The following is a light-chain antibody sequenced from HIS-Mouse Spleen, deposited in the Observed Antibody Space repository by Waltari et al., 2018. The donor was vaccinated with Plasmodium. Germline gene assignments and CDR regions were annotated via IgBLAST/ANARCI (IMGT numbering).Light chain of an antibody. CDR3: QQYKNGSCT. V-gene: IGKV3-15*01. Sequence: EIVMTHSPATLSVSPGARATLSCRASQRCSSNLAWYQQKPGQAPRLLIYGASTRATGIPARFIGSGSGTEFTLTISSLQSEDVAVYCCQQYKNGSCTFGPGTKVDIK. CDR1: QRCSSN. J-gene: IGKJ3*01. CDR2: GAS.